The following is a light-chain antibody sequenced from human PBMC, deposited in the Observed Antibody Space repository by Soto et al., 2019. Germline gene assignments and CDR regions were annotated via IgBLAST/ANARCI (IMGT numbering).Light chain of an antibody. Sequence: DIQMIQSPSSLSASVGDRVTITCRASQSISSYLNWYQQKPGKAPKLLIYAASSLQSGVPSRFSGSGSGTAFTLTISSLQPEDFATYYWQQSYSTPFAFGGGTKVEIK. J-gene: IGKJ4*01. V-gene: IGKV1-39*01. CDR2: AAS. CDR1: QSISSY. CDR3: QQSYSTPFA.